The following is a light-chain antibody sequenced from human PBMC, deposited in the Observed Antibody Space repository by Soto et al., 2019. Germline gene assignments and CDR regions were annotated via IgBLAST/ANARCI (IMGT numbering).Light chain of an antibody. CDR3: QQRSSWPWT. V-gene: IGKV3-11*01. Sequence: EIVLTQSPATLSLSPGDRATLSCGASHSVGGLLAWYQQKPGQAPRLLIYFASNRASGIPDRFGGSGSGTDFTLTIDSLEPEDFALFYCQQRSSWPWTFGQGTRVEIK. CDR2: FAS. J-gene: IGKJ1*01. CDR1: HSVGGL.